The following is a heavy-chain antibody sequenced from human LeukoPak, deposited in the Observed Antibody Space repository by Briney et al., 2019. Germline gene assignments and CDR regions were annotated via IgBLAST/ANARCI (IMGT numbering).Heavy chain of an antibody. CDR2: IYPGDSDT. Sequence: GESLKISCKGSGYSFSSYWIAWVRQMPGKGLEWMGIIYPGDSDTRYSPSFQGQVTISADRSISTAYLQWSSLKASDTAMYYCARGEMRYCSGGYCYDYCGQGTLVTVSS. D-gene: IGHD2-15*01. V-gene: IGHV5-51*01. CDR3: ARGEMRYCSGGYCYDY. CDR1: GYSFSSYW. J-gene: IGHJ4*02.